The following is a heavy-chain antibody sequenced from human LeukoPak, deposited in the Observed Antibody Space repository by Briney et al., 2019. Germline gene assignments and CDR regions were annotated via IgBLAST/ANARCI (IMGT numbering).Heavy chain of an antibody. CDR2: INPNSGGT. V-gene: IGHV1-2*02. Sequence: ASVKVSCKASEYTFTGYYIHWVRQAPGQGLEWMGWINPNSGGTNYAQKFQGRVTMTRDTSISTAYMELSRLRSDDTAVYYCARLTYYYDSSGYYYFDYWGQGTLVTVSS. CDR3: ARLTYYYDSSGYYYFDY. D-gene: IGHD3-22*01. J-gene: IGHJ4*02. CDR1: EYTFTGYY.